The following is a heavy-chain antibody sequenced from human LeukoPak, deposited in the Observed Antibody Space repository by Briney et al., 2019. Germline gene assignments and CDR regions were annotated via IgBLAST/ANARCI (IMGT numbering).Heavy chain of an antibody. V-gene: IGHV3-21*06. CDR3: ARGPPYGLRSDYFDY. CDR2: ITSSGSDM. CDR1: GFTFSTYT. Sequence: GGSLRLSCAASGFTFSTYTMNWVRQPPGKGLEWVSSITSSGSDMYYADSVKGRFTISRDNTKNSLFLQMNSLRAEDTAVYYCARGPPYGLRSDYFDYWGQGTLVTVSS. J-gene: IGHJ4*02. D-gene: IGHD3-10*01.